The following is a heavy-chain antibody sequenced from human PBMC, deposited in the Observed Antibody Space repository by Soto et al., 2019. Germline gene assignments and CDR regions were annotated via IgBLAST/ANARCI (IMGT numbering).Heavy chain of an antibody. CDR1: GFTFSSYW. J-gene: IGHJ6*02. CDR3: AREGGSVAQYYDILTGGGMDV. Sequence: PWGSLRLSCAASGFTFSSYWMSWVRQAPGKGLEWVANIKQDGSEKYYVDSVKGRFTISRDNAKNSLYLQMNSLRAEDTAVYYCAREGGSVAQYYDILTGGGMDVWGQGTTVTLSS. CDR2: IKQDGSEK. V-gene: IGHV3-7*05. D-gene: IGHD3-9*01.